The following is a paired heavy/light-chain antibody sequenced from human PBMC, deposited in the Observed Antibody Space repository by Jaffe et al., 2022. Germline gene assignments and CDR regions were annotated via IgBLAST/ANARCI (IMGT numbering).Heavy chain of an antibody. CDR2: IYHTGDA. J-gene: IGHJ4*02. CDR3: AREFSPLVLTGYHFDH. V-gene: IGHV3-66*02. CDR1: GFRVSTNY. Sequence: EVQLVESGGGLVQPGGSLRLSCVASGFRVSTNYVSWVRQAPGKGLEWVSIIYHTGDADYADSVKGRFTISRDISKNTVYLQMNSLRPEDTAVYYCAREFSPLVLTGYHFDHWGQGALVTVSS. D-gene: IGHD3-9*01.
Light chain of an antibody. Sequence: QSALTQPPSASGSPGQSVTISCTGSSSDVGGYNYVSWYQQHPGKAPRLMIYEVDKRPSGVPYRFSGSKSGNTASLTVSGLQAEDEADYYCSSYAGTKLYAFGTGTKVTV. CDR3: SSYAGTKLYA. V-gene: IGLV2-8*01. J-gene: IGLJ1*01. CDR2: EVD. CDR1: SSDVGGYNY.